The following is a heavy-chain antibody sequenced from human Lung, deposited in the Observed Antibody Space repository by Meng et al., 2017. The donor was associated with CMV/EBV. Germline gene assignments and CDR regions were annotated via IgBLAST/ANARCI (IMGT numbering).Heavy chain of an antibody. CDR1: GFAFSSYW. Sequence: SGFAFSSYWMHWVSQVPGKGPVWVARISGDGTSTSYADSVKGRFTISRDNAKNTLYLQMHSLRAEDTAVYYCARRPGDSGYGATLDIWGQGTMVTVSS. V-gene: IGHV3-74*01. CDR3: ARRPGDSGYGATLDI. D-gene: IGHD3-22*01. J-gene: IGHJ3*02. CDR2: ISGDGTST.